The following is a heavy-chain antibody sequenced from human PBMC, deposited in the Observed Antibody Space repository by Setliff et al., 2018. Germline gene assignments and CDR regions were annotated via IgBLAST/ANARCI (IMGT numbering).Heavy chain of an antibody. Sequence: GGSLRLSCAASGFTFDDYTMHWVRQAPGKGLEWVSLISWDGGSTYYADSVKGRFTISRDNSKNSLYLQMNSLRTEDTALYYCAKSSSSWYIYYGMDVWGQGTTVTVSS. CDR3: AKSSSSWYIYYGMDV. D-gene: IGHD6-13*01. CDR2: ISWDGGST. V-gene: IGHV3-43*01. CDR1: GFTFDDYT. J-gene: IGHJ6*02.